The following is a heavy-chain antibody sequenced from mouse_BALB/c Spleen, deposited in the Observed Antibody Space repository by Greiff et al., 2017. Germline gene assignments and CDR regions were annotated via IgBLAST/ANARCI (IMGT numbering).Heavy chain of an antibody. Sequence: EVKLQESGPGLVKPSQSLSLTCTVTGYSITSDYAWNWIRQFPGNKLEWMGYISYSGSTSYNPSLKSRISITRDTSKNQFFLQLNSVTTEDTATYYCAYYDYDRFAYWGQGTLVTVSA. CDR2: ISYSGST. J-gene: IGHJ3*01. V-gene: IGHV3-2*02. D-gene: IGHD2-4*01. CDR3: AYYDYDRFAY. CDR1: GYSITSDYA.